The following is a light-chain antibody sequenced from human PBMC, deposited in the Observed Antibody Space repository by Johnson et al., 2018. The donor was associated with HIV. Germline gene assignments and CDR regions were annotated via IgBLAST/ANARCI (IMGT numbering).Light chain of an antibody. CDR3: GTWDTSLSAHYV. CDR1: SSNIGNNY. Sequence: VLTQPPSVSAAPGHKVTISCSGTSSNIGNNYVSWYQQLPGLAPKLLIYDNDKRPSGIPERFSASKSGTSATLGITGPQTGDEADYYCGTWDTSLSAHYVFGIGTKVIVL. CDR2: DND. J-gene: IGLJ1*01. V-gene: IGLV1-51*01.